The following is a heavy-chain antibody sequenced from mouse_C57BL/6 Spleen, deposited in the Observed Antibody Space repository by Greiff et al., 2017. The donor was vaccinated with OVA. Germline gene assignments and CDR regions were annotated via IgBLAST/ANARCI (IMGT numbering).Heavy chain of an antibody. J-gene: IGHJ2*01. D-gene: IGHD4-1*01. CDR3: ARSKLGRGDY. V-gene: IGHV1-59*01. Sequence: QVQLQQPGAELVRPGTSVKLSCKASGYTFTSYWMHWVKQRPGPGLEWIGVIDPSDSYTNYNQKFKGKATLTVDTSSSTAYMQLSSLTSEDSAVYYCARSKLGRGDYWGQGTTLTVSS. CDR1: GYTFTSYW. CDR2: IDPSDSYT.